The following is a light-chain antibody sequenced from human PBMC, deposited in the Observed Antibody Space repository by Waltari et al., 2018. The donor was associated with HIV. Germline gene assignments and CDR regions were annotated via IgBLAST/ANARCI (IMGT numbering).Light chain of an antibody. V-gene: IGKV1-5*03. J-gene: IGKJ1*01. CDR3: QQYNDYPWT. CDR2: KAS. Sequence: DIQMTQSPSTLSASIGDRVTITCRASENINSWLAWYQQKPGKAPKVLIKVLIYKASTLQSGVPSRFSGSGAGTEFSLTISSLQPDDFATYYCQQYNDYPWTFGQGTQVEIK. CDR1: ENINSW.